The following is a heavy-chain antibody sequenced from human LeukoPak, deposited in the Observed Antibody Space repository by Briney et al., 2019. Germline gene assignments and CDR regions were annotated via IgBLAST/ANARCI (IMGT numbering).Heavy chain of an antibody. CDR2: INPHSGGT. V-gene: IGHV1-2*06. CDR3: ARGLRFLEWLLSV. J-gene: IGHJ4*02. Sequence: ASVKVSCKASGYTFTGYYMHWVRQAPGQGLEWMGRINPHSGGTNYAQKFQGRVTMTRDTSISTAYMELSRLRSDDTAVYYCARGLRFLEWLLSVWGQGTLVTVSS. D-gene: IGHD3-3*01. CDR1: GYTFTGYY.